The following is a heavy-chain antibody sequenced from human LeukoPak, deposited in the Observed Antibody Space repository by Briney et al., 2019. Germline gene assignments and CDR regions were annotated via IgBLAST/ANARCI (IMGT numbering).Heavy chain of an antibody. D-gene: IGHD2-2*01. Sequence: SVKVSCKASGYSFTSYGINWVRQAPGQGLDGMGWISTYNDNTNYAQKLQDRVTMTTATSTGTAYMELRSLRSDDPAVYYCTRDKGYCSTTICYPFDSWGQGTLVTVSS. CDR1: GYSFTSYG. V-gene: IGHV1-18*01. CDR3: TRDKGYCSTTICYPFDS. CDR2: ISTYNDNT. J-gene: IGHJ4*02.